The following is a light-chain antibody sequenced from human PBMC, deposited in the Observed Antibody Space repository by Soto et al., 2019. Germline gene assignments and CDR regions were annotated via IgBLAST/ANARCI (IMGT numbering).Light chain of an antibody. CDR3: CSYAGSSTFVV. CDR2: EGS. V-gene: IGLV2-23*03. CDR1: SSDVGGYNL. J-gene: IGLJ2*01. Sequence: QSALTQPASVSGSPGQSITISCTGTSSDVGGYNLVSWYQQHPGKAPKLMIYEGSKRPSGVSNRFSGSKSGNTASLTICGLQAEDEADYYCCSYAGSSTFVVFGGGTKLTVL.